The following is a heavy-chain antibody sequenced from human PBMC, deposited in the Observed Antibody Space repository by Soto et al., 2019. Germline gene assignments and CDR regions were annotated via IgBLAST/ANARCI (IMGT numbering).Heavy chain of an antibody. CDR1: SGSIINYY. V-gene: IGHV4-59*01. CDR2: IYYSGGT. CDR3: ASRVTLANTTCAAFDL. D-gene: IGHD1-26*01. Sequence: QVQLQESGPGLVKPSETLSLTCTVSSGSIINYYWSWIRQPPGKGLEWIGFIYYSGGTNYYSFLKRRFDPSVDMSGQQLPRKPRSVTAADTAVYYCASRVTLANTTCAAFDLWGQGTMVTVSS. J-gene: IGHJ3*01.